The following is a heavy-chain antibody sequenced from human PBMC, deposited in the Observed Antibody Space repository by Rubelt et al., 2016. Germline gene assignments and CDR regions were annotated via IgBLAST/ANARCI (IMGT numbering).Heavy chain of an antibody. D-gene: IGHD6-6*01. CDR2: IYYSVRT. J-gene: IGHJ6*02. Sequence: QLQLQESGPGLVKPSETLSLTCTVSGGSISSSSYYWGWIRQPPGKGLEWIGSIYYSVRTYSNPSLRSGVPIAVEPSKNQFSLKLSSVTAADTAVYYCARHMARAARPGVWGQGTTVTVSS. CDR1: GGSISSSSYY. V-gene: IGHV4-39*01. CDR3: ARHMARAARPGV.